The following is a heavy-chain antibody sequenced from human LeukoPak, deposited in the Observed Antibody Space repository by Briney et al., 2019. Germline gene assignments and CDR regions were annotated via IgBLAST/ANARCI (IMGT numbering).Heavy chain of an antibody. CDR1: GGSTSSSSNY. D-gene: IGHD4-23*01. V-gene: IGHV4-39*01. J-gene: IGHJ4*02. CDR2: INYSGST. CDR3: ARGNSDRFPPYMDY. Sequence: SETLSLTCTVSGGSTSSSSNYWGWIRQPPGKGLEYIGSINYSGSTYYNPSLKSRVTISVDTSKNQISLRLSSVTAADTAIYYCARGNSDRFPPYMDYWGQGILVIVSS.